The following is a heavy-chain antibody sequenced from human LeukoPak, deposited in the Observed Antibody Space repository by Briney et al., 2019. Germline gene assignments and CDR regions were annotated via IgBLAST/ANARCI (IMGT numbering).Heavy chain of an antibody. Sequence: VASVKVSCKASGYTFTGYYMHWVRQAPGQGLEWMGWINPNSGGTNYAQKFQGRVTMTRDTSISTAYMELSRLRSDDTAVYYCARVTGWQVVPAAIDYWGQGTLVTVSS. D-gene: IGHD2-2*01. V-gene: IGHV1-2*02. CDR2: INPNSGGT. CDR1: GYTFTGYY. J-gene: IGHJ4*02. CDR3: ARVTGWQVVPAAIDY.